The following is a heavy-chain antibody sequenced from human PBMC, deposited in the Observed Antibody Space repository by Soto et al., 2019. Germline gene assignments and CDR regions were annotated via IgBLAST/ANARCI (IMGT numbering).Heavy chain of an antibody. V-gene: IGHV4-31*03. CDR3: ARAVGGNDFWSGYYTVSSNYYYMDV. D-gene: IGHD3-3*01. J-gene: IGHJ6*03. CDR1: GGSISSGGYY. Sequence: SETLSLTCTVSGGSISSGGYYWSWIRQHPGKGLEWIGYIYYSGSTYYNPSLKSRVTISVDTSKNQFSLKLSSVTAADTAVYYCARAVGGNDFWSGYYTVSSNYYYMDVWGKGTTVTVSS. CDR2: IYYSGST.